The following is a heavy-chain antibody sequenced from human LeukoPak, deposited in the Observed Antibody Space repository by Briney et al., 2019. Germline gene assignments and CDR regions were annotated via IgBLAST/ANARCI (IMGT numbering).Heavy chain of an antibody. J-gene: IGHJ5*02. V-gene: IGHV3-7*01. D-gene: IGHD3-22*01. CDR2: IKQDRSEK. CDR1: GFTFTNYW. CDR3: ARVDYYDSSGYYSGNWFDP. Sequence: GGSLRLSCAASGFTFTNYWMSWVRQAPGKGLELVANIKQDRSEKYYVDSVKGRFTISRDNAKDSLYLQMNSLRAEDTAVYYCARVDYYDSSGYYSGNWFDPWGQGTLVTVSS.